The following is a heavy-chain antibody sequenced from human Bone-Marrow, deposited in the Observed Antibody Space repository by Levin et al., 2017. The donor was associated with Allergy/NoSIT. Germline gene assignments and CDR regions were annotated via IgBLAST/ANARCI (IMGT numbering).Heavy chain of an antibody. V-gene: IGHV3-13*01. CDR1: GFTFSSYD. CDR3: ARGEGVESPRYYYYMDV. Sequence: PGGSLRLSCAASGFTFSSYDMHWVRQATGKGLEWVSAIGTAGDTYYPGSVKGRFTISRENAKNSLYLQMNSLRAGDTAVYYCARGEGVESPRYYYYMDVWGKGTTVTVSS. D-gene: IGHD2-8*01. J-gene: IGHJ6*03. CDR2: IGTAGDT.